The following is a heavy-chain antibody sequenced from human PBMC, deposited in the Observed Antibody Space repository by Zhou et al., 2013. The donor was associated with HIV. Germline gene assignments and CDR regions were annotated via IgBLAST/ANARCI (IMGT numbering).Heavy chain of an antibody. CDR2: ISADSTNT. V-gene: IGHV1-18*01. CDR1: GYTFTSQY. D-gene: IGHD3-22*01. J-gene: IGHJ4*02. Sequence: QVQLEQSGGEVKKPGASVTVSCKATGYTFTSQYFHWVRQAPGRGLEWMAWISADSTNTNFTQKFKGRVSLITDTVNTTAYLELRGLTSDDTAVYFCARGGSGYGYWGQGTLVTVSS. CDR3: ARGGSGYGY.